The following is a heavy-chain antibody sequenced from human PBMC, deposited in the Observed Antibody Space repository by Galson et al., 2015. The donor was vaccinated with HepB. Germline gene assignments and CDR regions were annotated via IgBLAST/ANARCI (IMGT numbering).Heavy chain of an antibody. J-gene: IGHJ5*02. V-gene: IGHV6-1*01. Sequence: CAISGDSVSSNSAAWNWIRQSPSRGLEWLGRTRYRSKWYNDYAESVKSRMTIKPDTSKNELSLQLNSVTPEDTAVYYCARDPSGSYWGRWFDLWGQGIPVTVSS. CDR3: ARDPSGSYWGRWFDL. CDR2: TRYRSKWYN. CDR1: GDSVSSNSAA. D-gene: IGHD1-26*01.